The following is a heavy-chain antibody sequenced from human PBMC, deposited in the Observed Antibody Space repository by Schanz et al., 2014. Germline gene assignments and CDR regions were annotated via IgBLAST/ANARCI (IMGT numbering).Heavy chain of an antibody. CDR1: GYTFTSDS. J-gene: IGHJ5*02. D-gene: IGHD2-2*01. CDR2: INLSGGST. Sequence: QVQVEQSGPEAKKPGASATVSCQASGYTFTSDSMHWVRQAPGQGLEWMGIINLSGGSTNNAQKFQGRVTMTADTSTSTAYMDLRSLRSDDTAVYYCARDRRRYCSTASCLHDNWFDPWGQGTLGIVSS. V-gene: IGHV1-46*01. CDR3: ARDRRRYCSTASCLHDNWFDP.